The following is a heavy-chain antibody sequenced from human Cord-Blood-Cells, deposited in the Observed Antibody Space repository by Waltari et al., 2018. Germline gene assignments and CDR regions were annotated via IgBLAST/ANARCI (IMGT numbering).Heavy chain of an antibody. CDR2: INHSGST. CDR3: VVRDGYSRDY. D-gene: IGHD1-1*01. Sequence: QVQLQQWGAGPLKPSETLSLTCAVYGGSFSGYYWSWICQPPGKGLEWIGEINHSGSTNYNPSLKSRVTISVDTSKNQFSLKLSSVTAADTAVYYCVVRDGYSRDYWGQGTLVTVSS. CDR1: GGSFSGYY. V-gene: IGHV4-34*01. J-gene: IGHJ4*02.